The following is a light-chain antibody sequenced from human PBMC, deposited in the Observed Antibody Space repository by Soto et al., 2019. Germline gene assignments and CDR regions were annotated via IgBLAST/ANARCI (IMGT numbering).Light chain of an antibody. J-gene: IGKJ1*01. V-gene: IGKV1-5*01. CDR2: DAS. CDR3: LQYNGYYRT. CDR1: QTISGW. Sequence: DIQMTQSPSTLSAALGDTVTITCRASQTISGWLASYQQRPGKAPNLLIFDASTLESGAPSRFSGSGSGTNFTLTISRLQADDFATYYCLQYNGYYRTFGQGTKVDIK.